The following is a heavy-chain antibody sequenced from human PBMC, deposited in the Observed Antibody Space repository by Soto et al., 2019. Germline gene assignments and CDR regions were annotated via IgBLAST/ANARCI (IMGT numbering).Heavy chain of an antibody. CDR3: ARSPRNIVWGSDRLIEHWFDP. D-gene: IGHD3-16*02. V-gene: IGHV4-59*01. CDR2: IYYSGST. CDR1: GGSISSYY. J-gene: IGHJ5*02. Sequence: QVQLQESGPGLVKPAETLSLTCTVSGGSISSYYWSSIRQPPGKGLECIWYIYYSGSTNYNPALKSRVPITADTSKNQFSLKLSYVTAADTAVYYCARSPRNIVWGSDRLIEHWFDPWGQGTLVTGSS.